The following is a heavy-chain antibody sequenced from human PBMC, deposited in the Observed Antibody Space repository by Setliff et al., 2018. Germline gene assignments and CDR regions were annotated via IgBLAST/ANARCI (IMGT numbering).Heavy chain of an antibody. CDR3: ARAAKYDSSGYYGFWFDP. Sequence: SETLSLTCTVSGGSITSGSHYWSWIRQPAGKALEWIGQIYSRGSMNYNLSLKSRVTISMDTSKNQFSLKLTSVTAADTAVYYCARAAKYDSSGYYGFWFDPWGQGTLVTVSS. CDR2: IYSRGSM. CDR1: GGSITSGSHY. V-gene: IGHV4-61*10. J-gene: IGHJ5*02. D-gene: IGHD3-22*01.